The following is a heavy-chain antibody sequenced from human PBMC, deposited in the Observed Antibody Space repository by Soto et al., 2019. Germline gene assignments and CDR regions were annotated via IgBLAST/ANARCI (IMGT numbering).Heavy chain of an antibody. Sequence: QVHLVQSGAEVKKPGASVKVSCKASGYTFTSYGITWVRQAPGQGLEWMGWISAHNGNTDYAQKLQGRVIVTRDTPTSTASMELRSLISDETAVYYCARGRYGAYWGQGARVTVSS. D-gene: IGHD3-10*01. CDR2: ISAHNGNT. CDR1: GYTFTSYG. CDR3: ARGRYGAY. V-gene: IGHV1-18*01. J-gene: IGHJ4*02.